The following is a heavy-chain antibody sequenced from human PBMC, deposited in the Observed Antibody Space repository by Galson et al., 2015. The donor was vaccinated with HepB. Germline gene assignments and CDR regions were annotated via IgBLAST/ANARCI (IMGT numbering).Heavy chain of an antibody. CDR1: GFTFRSYA. Sequence: LRLSCAASGFTFRSYAMHWVRQAPGKGLEWVAVISYDGSNKYYADSVKGRFTISRDNSKNTLYLQMNSLRAEDTAVYYCARDTFRYWGQGTLVTVSS. J-gene: IGHJ4*02. CDR3: ARDTFRY. CDR2: ISYDGSNK. V-gene: IGHV3-30*04.